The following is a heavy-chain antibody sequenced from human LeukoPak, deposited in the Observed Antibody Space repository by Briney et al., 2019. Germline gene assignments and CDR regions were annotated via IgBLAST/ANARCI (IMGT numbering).Heavy chain of an antibody. Sequence: GSLRLSCAASGFTFSSYWMSWARQAPGKGLEWVANIKQDGGEKYYVDSVKGRFTISRDNDKNSLLLQMTSLTAEDTAVYYCARVGGRYSPLGYWGQGTLVTVSS. CDR3: ARVGGRYSPLGY. CDR2: IKQDGGEK. CDR1: GFTFSSYW. V-gene: IGHV3-7*01. J-gene: IGHJ4*02. D-gene: IGHD3-16*02.